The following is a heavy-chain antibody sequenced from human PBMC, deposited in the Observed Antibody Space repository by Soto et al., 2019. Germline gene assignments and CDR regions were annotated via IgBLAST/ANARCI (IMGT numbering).Heavy chain of an antibody. CDR2: IIPFFGTA. V-gene: IGHV1-69*13. CDR1: GGTFSTFC. D-gene: IGHD4-17*01. J-gene: IGHJ4*02. Sequence: SVKVSCKASGGTFSTFCISWVRQAPGQGLGWMGGIIPFFGTARYSQKFEDRITITADESTNTVYMDLRSLTSEDTAIYYCAKSAPMDAGDKYYYDFWGQGALVTVSS. CDR3: AKSAPMDAGDKYYYDF.